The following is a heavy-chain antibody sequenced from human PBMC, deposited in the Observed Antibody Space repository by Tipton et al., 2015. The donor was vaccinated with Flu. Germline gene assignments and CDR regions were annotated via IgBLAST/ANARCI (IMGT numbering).Heavy chain of an antibody. V-gene: IGHV4-34*01. CDR1: GGSFSGYY. CDR3: ARGSWEVRFDP. D-gene: IGHD1-26*01. Sequence: LTCAVYGGSFSGYYWSWIRQSPGKGLEWIGEINQSGRPNYNPSLKNRVTISVDTSKNQFSLSLTSVTAADTAMYYCARGSWEVRFDPWGQGTLVTVSS. J-gene: IGHJ5*02. CDR2: INQSGRP.